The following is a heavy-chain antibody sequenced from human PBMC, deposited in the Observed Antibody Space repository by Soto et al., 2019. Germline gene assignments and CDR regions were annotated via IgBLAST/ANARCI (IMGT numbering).Heavy chain of an antibody. CDR1: GFSVSDNH. V-gene: IGHV3-53*04. D-gene: IGHD6-13*01. J-gene: IGHJ6*03. Sequence: EVQMVESGGGLGQPGGSLRLSCAASGFSVSDNHVSWVRQAPGKGLEWVSVFYSDGTRYYADSVKGRFTITSHSSRNTVYLQMNSLRDDDTALYYCAKNFRQQPRVLFYMDVWGKGTTVSVSS. CDR2: FYSDGTR. CDR3: AKNFRQQPRVLFYMDV.